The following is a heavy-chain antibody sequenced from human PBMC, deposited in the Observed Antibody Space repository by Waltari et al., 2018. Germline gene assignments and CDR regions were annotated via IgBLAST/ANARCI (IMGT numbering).Heavy chain of an antibody. CDR3: GRESKTDWYVDF. CDR1: GFTFSDYW. D-gene: IGHD3-9*01. V-gene: IGHV3-74*01. Sequence: EVPMVASVGGLVQPGGSLRLPCAVSGFTFSDYWRHWARHSPGRGLVWVARIDSDGTRTAYADSVKGRATISRDNAKNIVYLQMDNLSGEDTAMYYCGRESKTDWYVDFWGQGTHVTVSS. CDR2: IDSDGTRT. J-gene: IGHJ4*02.